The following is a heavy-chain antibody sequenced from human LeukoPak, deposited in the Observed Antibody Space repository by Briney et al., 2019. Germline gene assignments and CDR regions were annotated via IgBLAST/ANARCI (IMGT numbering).Heavy chain of an antibody. Sequence: TGGSLSLSGAASGFTVGSTSMSWFGQVPGKGLEGVSVIYSGGSTYYADSVKGRFTISRDNSKNTLYLQMNSLRAEDTAVYYCAKDPPIAVAGFDYWGQGTLVTVSS. CDR1: GFTVGSTS. CDR2: IYSGGST. CDR3: AKDPPIAVAGFDY. J-gene: IGHJ4*02. V-gene: IGHV3-53*01. D-gene: IGHD6-19*01.